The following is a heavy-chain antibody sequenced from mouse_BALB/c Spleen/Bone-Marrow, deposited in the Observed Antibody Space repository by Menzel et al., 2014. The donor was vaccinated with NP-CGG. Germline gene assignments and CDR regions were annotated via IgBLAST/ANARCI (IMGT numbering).Heavy chain of an antibody. V-gene: IGHV4-1*02. CDR3: ARLGYCRWFAY. CDR2: INPESNTI. J-gene: IGHJ3*01. D-gene: IGHD2-3*01. CDR1: GXDFSRYW. Sequence: SLXLSCAASGXDFSRYWMSWVRQAPGKGLQWIGEINPESNTINYTPSLKDKFIISRDNAKNTLYLQMTKVRSEDTALYCCARLGYCRWFAYGGQGTLVTV.